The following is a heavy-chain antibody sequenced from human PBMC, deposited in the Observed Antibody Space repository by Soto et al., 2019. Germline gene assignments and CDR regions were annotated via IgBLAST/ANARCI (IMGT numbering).Heavy chain of an antibody. V-gene: IGHV1-18*04. CDR3: ARDKAYDFWSGYYRSRTYYYGMDV. D-gene: IGHD3-3*01. Sequence: QVPLVQSGAEVKKPGASVKVSCKASGYTFTSYGISWVRQAPGQGLEWMGWISAYNGNTNYAQKLQGRVTMTTDTSTSTAYMELRSLRSDDTAVYYCARDKAYDFWSGYYRSRTYYYGMDVWGQGTTVTVSS. CDR2: ISAYNGNT. CDR1: GYTFTSYG. J-gene: IGHJ6*02.